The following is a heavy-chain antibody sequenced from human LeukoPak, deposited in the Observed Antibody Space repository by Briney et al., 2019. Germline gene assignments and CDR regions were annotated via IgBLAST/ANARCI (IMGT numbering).Heavy chain of an antibody. CDR2: IKQDGSQE. D-gene: IGHD3-3*01. J-gene: IGHJ4*02. V-gene: IGHV3-7*01. CDR1: RFTLSTYW. Sequence: GGSLRLSCAASRFTLSTYWMSWVRQAPGKGLEWVAHIKQDGSQEYYVDSVKGRFTISRDSVKNSLYLQMNSLRAEDTAVYYCARGVPYGSWSGPHYSDYWGQGTLVTVSS. CDR3: ARGVPYGSWSGPHYSDY.